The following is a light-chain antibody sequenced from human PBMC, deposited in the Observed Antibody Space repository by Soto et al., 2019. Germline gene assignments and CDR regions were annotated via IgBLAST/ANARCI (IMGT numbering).Light chain of an antibody. J-gene: IGLJ1*01. Sequence: SYELTQPPSVSVAPGQTAKITCGGNNIGSKGVHWYQQKPGQAPVLVVYDDSDRPSGIPGRFSGSNSGNTATLTISRVEAGDEADYYCQVWDSSADRSVFGTGTKVTVL. CDR1: NIGSKG. CDR2: DDS. CDR3: QVWDSSADRSV. V-gene: IGLV3-21*02.